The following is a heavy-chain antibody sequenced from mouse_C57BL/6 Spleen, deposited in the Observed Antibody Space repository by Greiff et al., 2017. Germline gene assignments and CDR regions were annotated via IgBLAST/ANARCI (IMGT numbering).Heavy chain of an antibody. Sequence: QVQLQQPGAELVKPGASVKMSCKASGYTFTSYWLTWVKKRPGKSLEWIGDINPGSGSTNYNEKFKSKSTLTVNTSYSPAYLQLSSLTSEDSAVYYCASRERWDYYGSSEGFDYWGQGTTLTVSA. CDR2: INPGSGST. D-gene: IGHD1-1*01. CDR1: GYTFTSYW. V-gene: IGHV1-55*01. J-gene: IGHJ2*01. CDR3: ASRERWDYYGSSEGFDY.